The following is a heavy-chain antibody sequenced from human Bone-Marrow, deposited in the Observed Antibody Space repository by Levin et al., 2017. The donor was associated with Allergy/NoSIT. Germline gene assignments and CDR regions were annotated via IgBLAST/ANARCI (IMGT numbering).Heavy chain of an antibody. V-gene: IGHV3-11*01. D-gene: IGHD2-21*02. CDR2: ISSSGSTR. CDR1: GFIFSDYY. CDR3: ARELVVTVYPAQYYFDY. J-gene: IGHJ4*02. Sequence: GGSLRLSCAASGFIFSDYYMSWIRQAPGKGLEWISYISSSGSTRYYADSVKGRFTISRDNAKNSLYLQMSSLRAEDTAVYYCARELVVTVYPAQYYFDYWGQGALVTFSS.